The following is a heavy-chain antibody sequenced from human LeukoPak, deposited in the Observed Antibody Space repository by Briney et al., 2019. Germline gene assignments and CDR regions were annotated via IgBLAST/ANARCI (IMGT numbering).Heavy chain of an antibody. D-gene: IGHD3-22*01. CDR1: GYTFTGYY. CDR2: IIPIFGTA. Sequence: ASVKVSCKASGYTFTGYYMHWVRQAPGQGLEWMGGIIPIFGTANYAQKFQGRVTITADESTSTAYMELSSLRSEDTAVYYCARDKDYYDSSGYLVSGAFDIWGQGTMVTVSS. CDR3: ARDKDYYDSSGYLVSGAFDI. J-gene: IGHJ3*02. V-gene: IGHV1-69*13.